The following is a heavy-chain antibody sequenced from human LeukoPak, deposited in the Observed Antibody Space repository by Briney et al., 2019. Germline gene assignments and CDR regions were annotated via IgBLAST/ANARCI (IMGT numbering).Heavy chain of an antibody. CDR1: GFTFSDYY. CDR2: ICSSGSTI. V-gene: IGHV3-11*04. Sequence: PGGGLRLSCAAPGFTFSDYYMSWVRQAPGEGLGWVLYICSSGSTIYYADSVKGRFTISRDNAKNSLYLQMNSLRAEDTAVYYCARVLHKRNYDSSTYYGYWGQGTLVTVSS. J-gene: IGHJ4*02. CDR3: ARVLHKRNYDSSTYYGY. D-gene: IGHD3-22*01.